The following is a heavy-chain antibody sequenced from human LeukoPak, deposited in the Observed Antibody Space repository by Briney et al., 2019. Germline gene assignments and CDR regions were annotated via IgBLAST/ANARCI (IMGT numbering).Heavy chain of an antibody. D-gene: IGHD2-21*01. CDR1: GLTFTNAW. Sequence: GGSLRLSCAASGLTFTNAWMTWVRQAPGKGLEWVGRVKSKAHSETTDYAAPVKGRFTISRDDSSNTVYLQMNSLKTDDTAVYFCTIGICVSGDCHYDDAFDLWGQGTMVTVSS. CDR2: VKSKAHSETT. V-gene: IGHV3-15*01. J-gene: IGHJ3*01. CDR3: TIGICVSGDCHYDDAFDL.